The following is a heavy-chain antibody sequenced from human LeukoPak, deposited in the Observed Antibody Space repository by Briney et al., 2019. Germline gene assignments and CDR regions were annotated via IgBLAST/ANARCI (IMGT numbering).Heavy chain of an antibody. CDR2: IDYSGSS. CDR1: GGSISSSSSY. J-gene: IGHJ4*02. D-gene: IGHD5-24*01. CDR3: ARHRSGWLQSSFDY. Sequence: SETLSLTCSVSGGSISSSSSYRGWIRQPPGKGLEWIGSIDYSGSSFDNPALKSRVTISVDTSKNQFSLKLSSVTAADTAVYYCARHRSGWLQSSFDYWGQGTLVTVSS. V-gene: IGHV4-39*01.